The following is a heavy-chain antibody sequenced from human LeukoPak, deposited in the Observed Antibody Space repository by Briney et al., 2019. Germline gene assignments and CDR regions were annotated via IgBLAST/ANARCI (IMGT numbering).Heavy chain of an antibody. CDR2: IYYSGST. V-gene: IGHV4-59*01. J-gene: IGHJ3*02. Sequence: PSETLSLTCTVSGGSISSYYWSWIRQPPGKGLEWIGYIYYSGSTNYNPSLKSRVTISVDTSKNQFSLKLSSVTAADTAVYYCARLDTYYYDSTPTYAFDIWGQGTMVTVSS. CDR1: GGSISSYY. CDR3: ARLDTYYYDSTPTYAFDI. D-gene: IGHD3-22*01.